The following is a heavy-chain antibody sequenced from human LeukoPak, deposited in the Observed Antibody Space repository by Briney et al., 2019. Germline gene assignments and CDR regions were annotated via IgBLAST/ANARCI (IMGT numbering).Heavy chain of an antibody. CDR2: IYYSGST. V-gene: IGHV4-59*01. J-gene: IGHJ4*02. CDR3: AREGLAVAQRSFDY. D-gene: IGHD6-19*01. Sequence: PSETLSLTCTVSGGSISSYYWSWIRQPPGKGLEWIGYIYYSGSTNYNPSLRSRVTISVDTSKNQFSLKLSSVTAADTAVYYCAREGLAVAQRSFDYWGQGTLVTVSS. CDR1: GGSISSYY.